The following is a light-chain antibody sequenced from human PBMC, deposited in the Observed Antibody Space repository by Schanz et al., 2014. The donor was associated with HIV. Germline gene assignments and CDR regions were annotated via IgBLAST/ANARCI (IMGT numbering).Light chain of an antibody. J-gene: IGLJ2*01. CDR3: QSYDRTSSGPVV. Sequence: QSVLTQPPSVSGAPGQRVTISCTGSRSNIGAGYDVHWYQHLPGTAPKLLIYGNTNRPSGVPDRFSGSKSGTSVSLAISGLQAEDEADYYCQSYDRTSSGPVVFGGGTKLTVL. V-gene: IGLV1-40*01. CDR2: GNT. CDR1: RSNIGAGYD.